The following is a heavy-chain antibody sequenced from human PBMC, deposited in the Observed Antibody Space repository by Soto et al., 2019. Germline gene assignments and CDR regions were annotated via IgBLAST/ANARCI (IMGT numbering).Heavy chain of an antibody. CDR3: ARADDYDSSGYLDY. V-gene: IGHV4-30-2*01. D-gene: IGHD3-22*01. CDR1: GGSISSGGYS. CDR2: IYHSGST. J-gene: IGHJ4*02. Sequence: SETLSLTCAVSGGSISSGGYSWSWIRQPPGKGLEWIGYIYHSGSTYYNPSLKSRVTISVDRSKNQFSLKLSSVTAADTAVYYCARADDYDSSGYLDYWGQGTLVTVSS.